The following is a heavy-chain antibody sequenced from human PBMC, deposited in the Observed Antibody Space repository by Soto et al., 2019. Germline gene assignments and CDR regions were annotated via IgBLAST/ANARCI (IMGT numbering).Heavy chain of an antibody. CDR3: ARGTRMVWGVSLYYHYGMDV. CDR1: GYTFTTYG. D-gene: IGHD3-10*01. J-gene: IGHJ6*02. V-gene: IGHV1-18*01. CDR2: ISAYNGNT. Sequence: QVQLVQSGAEVKKPGASVKVSCKASGYTFTTYGISWVRQAPGQGLEWMGWISAYNGNTNYGQKLQGRVTMTTDTSTNTAYMELRSLTSDDTAVYYCARGTRMVWGVSLYYHYGMDVWGQGTTVTVSS.